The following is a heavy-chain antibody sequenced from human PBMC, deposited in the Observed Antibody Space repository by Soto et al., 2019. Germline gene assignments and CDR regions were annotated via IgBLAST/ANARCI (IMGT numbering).Heavy chain of an antibody. V-gene: IGHV3-23*01. Sequence: PGGSLRLSCAASGFTFSSYAMSWVRQAPGKGLEWVSAISGSGGSTYYADSVKGRFTISRDNSKNTLYLQMNSLRAEDTAVYYCAKVPIYDSSGYYYGYWGQGTLVTVSS. CDR1: GFTFSSYA. CDR2: ISGSGGST. J-gene: IGHJ4*02. CDR3: AKVPIYDSSGYYYGY. D-gene: IGHD3-22*01.